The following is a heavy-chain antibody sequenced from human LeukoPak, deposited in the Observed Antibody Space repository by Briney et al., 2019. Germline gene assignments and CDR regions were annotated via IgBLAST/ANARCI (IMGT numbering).Heavy chain of an antibody. D-gene: IGHD2-21*02. CDR2: INHSGST. J-gene: IGHJ4*02. CDR3: ARDTYCGGDCSAPFDY. Sequence: SETLSLTCAVYVGSFSGYYWSWIRQPPWKGLEWIGEINHSGSTNYNPSLKSRVTISVDTSKNQFSLKLSSVTAADTAVYYCARDTYCGGDCSAPFDYWGQGTLVTVSS. V-gene: IGHV4-34*01. CDR1: VGSFSGYY.